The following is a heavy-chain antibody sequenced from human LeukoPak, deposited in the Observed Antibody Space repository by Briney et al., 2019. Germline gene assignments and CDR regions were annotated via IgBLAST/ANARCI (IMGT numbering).Heavy chain of an antibody. Sequence: SVKVSCKASGGTFSSYAISWVRQAPGQGLEWMGRVIPILGIANYAQKFQGRVTITADKSTSTAYMELSSLRSEDTAVYYCARVEDSSGYQYYFDYWGQGTLVTVSS. CDR3: ARVEDSSGYQYYFDY. D-gene: IGHD3-22*01. CDR2: VIPILGIA. CDR1: GGTFSSYA. J-gene: IGHJ4*02. V-gene: IGHV1-69*04.